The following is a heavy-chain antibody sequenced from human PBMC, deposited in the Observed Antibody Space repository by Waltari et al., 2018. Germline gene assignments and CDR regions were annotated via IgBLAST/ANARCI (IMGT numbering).Heavy chain of an antibody. J-gene: IGHJ4*02. V-gene: IGHV1-69*12. CDR1: GGTFSSYS. Sequence: QDQLVQSGVEVKKPGSSVKVSCKPSGGTFSSYSFSWLRQAPGQGLEWMGGVIPVFGQTKYGQKFQGRLTIIADGPTSTVYMELSSLRSEDTAVYYCARGDDFWSGSFFDFWGPGPLVPVSS. CDR2: VIPVFGQT. CDR3: ARGDDFWSGSFFDF. D-gene: IGHD3-3*01.